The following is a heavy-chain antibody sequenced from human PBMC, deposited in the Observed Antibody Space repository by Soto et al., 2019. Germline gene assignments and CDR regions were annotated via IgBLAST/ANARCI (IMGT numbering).Heavy chain of an antibody. CDR3: ARDRFDSSCYGRGANWFDP. Sequence: EVQLVESGGGLVQPGGSLRLSCAASGFTFSSYWMHWVRQAPGKVLVWVSRINSDGSSTSYADSVKGRFTISRDNAKNTLYLQMNSLRAEDTAVYYCARDRFDSSCYGRGANWFDPWGQGTLVTVSS. CDR2: INSDGSST. V-gene: IGHV3-74*01. CDR1: GFTFSSYW. J-gene: IGHJ5*02. D-gene: IGHD3-22*01.